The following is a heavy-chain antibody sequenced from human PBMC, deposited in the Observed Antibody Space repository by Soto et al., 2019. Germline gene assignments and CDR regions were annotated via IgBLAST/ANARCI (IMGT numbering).Heavy chain of an antibody. J-gene: IGHJ4*02. D-gene: IGHD2-21*02. V-gene: IGHV3-73*01. CDR3: IRQSVVTAPIN. Sequence: GGSLRLSCAASGFTFSGSAMHWVRQAPGKGLEWVGRIRSKGNDYATAYATSVEGRFTISRDDSKNTTFLQMNSLQADDTAVYYCIRQSVVTAPINWGQGTLVTVPQ. CDR1: GFTFSGSA. CDR2: IRSKGNDYAT.